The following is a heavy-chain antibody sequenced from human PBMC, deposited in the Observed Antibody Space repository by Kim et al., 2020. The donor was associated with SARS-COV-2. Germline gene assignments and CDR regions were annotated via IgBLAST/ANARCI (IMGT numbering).Heavy chain of an antibody. D-gene: IGHD2-2*01. J-gene: IGHJ6*02. CDR3: ARLYCSSSSCYFSSGMDV. Sequence: KGRFTIYRDNAKNSLYLQMNRLRAEDTAVYYCARLYCSSSSCYFSSGMDVWGQGTTVTVSS. V-gene: IGHV3-11*03.